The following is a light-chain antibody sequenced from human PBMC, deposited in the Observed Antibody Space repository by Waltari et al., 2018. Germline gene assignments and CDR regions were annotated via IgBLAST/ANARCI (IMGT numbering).Light chain of an antibody. CDR2: DGT. CDR3: CSFAAGDAYV. Sequence: QSALTQPRSVSGSPGQSVAIPLPGTSSSLGGFNYVSWSQQHPGKAPNLMIYDGTERPSGVPDRFSGSKSGNTASLTVSGLQAEDEADYYCCSFAAGDAYVFGTGTKVTVL. J-gene: IGLJ1*01. V-gene: IGLV2-11*01. CDR1: SSSLGGFNY.